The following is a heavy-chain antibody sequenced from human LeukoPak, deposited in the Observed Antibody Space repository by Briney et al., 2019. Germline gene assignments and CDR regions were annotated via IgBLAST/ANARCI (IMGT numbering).Heavy chain of an antibody. CDR1: GFTFDDYG. J-gene: IGHJ6*02. D-gene: IGHD6-19*01. V-gene: IGHV3-43*02. Sequence: GGSLRLSCAASGFTFDDYGTHWVRQAPGKGLEWVSLISGGGGSIYYADSVKGRFTISRDNSKNSLYLQMNSLRTEDTALYYCAKGRYTSGLYGMDVWGRGTTVTVSS. CDR2: ISGGGGSI. CDR3: AKGRYTSGLYGMDV.